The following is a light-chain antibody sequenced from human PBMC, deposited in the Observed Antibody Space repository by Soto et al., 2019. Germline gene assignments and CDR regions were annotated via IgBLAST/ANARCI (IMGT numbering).Light chain of an antibody. CDR1: SSDVGGYNY. CDR3: CSYAGSYTWV. J-gene: IGLJ1*01. V-gene: IGLV2-8*01. CDR2: EVS. Sequence: QSVLTQPPSASGSPGQSVTISCTGTSSDVGGYNYVSWYQQYAGKAPKLMISEVSKRPSGVPDRFSGSKSGNTASLTISGLQAEDEADYYCCSYAGSYTWVFGSGTKVTVL.